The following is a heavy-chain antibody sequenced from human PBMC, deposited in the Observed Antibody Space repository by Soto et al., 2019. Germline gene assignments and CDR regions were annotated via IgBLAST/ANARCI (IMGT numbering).Heavy chain of an antibody. CDR2: ITSTPYGGTT. D-gene: IGHD6-13*01. J-gene: IGHJ5*02. Sequence: SLRLSCTTSGFTFGDYAMSWFRQAPGKGLEWVGFITSTPYGGTTEYAASVKGRFTVSRDDSKSIAYLQVKSLKTEDTAVYYCTRGVKQQLARVFDPWGQGTLVTVSS. CDR3: TRGVKQQLARVFDP. V-gene: IGHV3-49*03. CDR1: GFTFGDYA.